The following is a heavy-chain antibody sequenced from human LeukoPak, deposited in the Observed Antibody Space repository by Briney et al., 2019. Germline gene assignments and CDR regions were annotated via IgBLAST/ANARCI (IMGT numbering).Heavy chain of an antibody. J-gene: IGHJ4*02. V-gene: IGHV1-69*13. CDR2: IIPIFGTT. D-gene: IGHD5-12*01. CDR1: GGTFSSYT. CDR3: ARSVRYSGYGIDY. Sequence: GASVTVSCKASGGTFSSYTISWVRQAPGQGLEWMGGIIPIFGTTNYAQKFQGRVTITADDSTSTAYMELSSLRSEDTAVYYCARSVRYSGYGIDYWGQGTLVTVSS.